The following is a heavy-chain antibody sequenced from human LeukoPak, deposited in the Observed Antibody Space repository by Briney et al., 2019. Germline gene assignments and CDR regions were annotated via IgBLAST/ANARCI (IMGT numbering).Heavy chain of an antibody. CDR3: ARGANPEWFDP. CDR2: IKQDGSEK. CDR1: GFTFSSYA. Sequence: GGSLRLSCAASGFTFSSYAMHWVRQAPGKGLEWVANIKQDGSEKYYVDSVKGRFTISRDNAKNSLHLQMNSLRAEDTAVYYCARGANPEWFDPWGQGTLVTVSS. V-gene: IGHV3-7*04. J-gene: IGHJ5*02. D-gene: IGHD4/OR15-4a*01.